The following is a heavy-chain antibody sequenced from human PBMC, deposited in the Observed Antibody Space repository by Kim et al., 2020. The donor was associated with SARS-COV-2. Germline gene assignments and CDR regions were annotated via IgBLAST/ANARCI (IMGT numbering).Heavy chain of an antibody. CDR1: GFTFSSYW. D-gene: IGHD3-10*01. Sequence: GGSLRLSCAASGFTFSSYWMSWVRQAPGKGLEWVANIKQDGSEKYYVDSVKGRFTISRDNAKNSLYLQMNSLRAEDTAVYYCARDGILWFGEPWDYWGQGTLVTVSS. V-gene: IGHV3-7*01. J-gene: IGHJ4*02. CDR2: IKQDGSEK. CDR3: ARDGILWFGEPWDY.